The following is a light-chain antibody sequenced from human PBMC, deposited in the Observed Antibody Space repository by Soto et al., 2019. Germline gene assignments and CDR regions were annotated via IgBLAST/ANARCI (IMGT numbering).Light chain of an antibody. Sequence: DIQMMQSPTALSASAGDSDSITFPASQRTSSHINWYQQKPGKAAKLLIYAASRLQSGVTSRFSGSGSGTDFSLTIRGLQPEDFAAYYCQQSYRSSTWTFGQGTKVDIK. CDR3: QQSYRSSTWT. CDR1: QRTSSH. CDR2: AAS. J-gene: IGKJ1*01. V-gene: IGKV1-39*01.